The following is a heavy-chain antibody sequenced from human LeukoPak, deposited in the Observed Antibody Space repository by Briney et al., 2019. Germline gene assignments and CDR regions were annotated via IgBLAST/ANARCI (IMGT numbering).Heavy chain of an antibody. V-gene: IGHV3-74*01. J-gene: IGHJ3*02. CDR3: ARSPTYCSGGSCYPGRGAFDI. D-gene: IGHD2-15*01. Sequence: GGSLRLSCAACGFTLRSYWMHWVRQAPGKGRVGGARINSDGSSPSYADSVKGRFTISRANAKNTLYLQINRLRAEDTAVYSCARSPTYCSGGSCYPGRGAFDIWGQGTMVTVSS. CDR2: INSDGSSP. CDR1: GFTLRSYW.